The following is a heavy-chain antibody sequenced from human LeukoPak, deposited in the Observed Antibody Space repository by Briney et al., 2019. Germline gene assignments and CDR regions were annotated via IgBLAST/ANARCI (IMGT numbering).Heavy chain of an antibody. D-gene: IGHD6-19*01. CDR1: GFTFTNCD. V-gene: IGHV3-13*01. Sequence: GGSLRLSCAASGFTFTNCDMHWVRQATGKGLEWVSGIGTAGDTYYPASVKGRFTISRENARNSLYLQMNSLRAGDTAVYYCASNSSGLGFDLWGRGTLVTVSS. J-gene: IGHJ2*01. CDR3: ASNSSGLGFDL. CDR2: IGTAGDT.